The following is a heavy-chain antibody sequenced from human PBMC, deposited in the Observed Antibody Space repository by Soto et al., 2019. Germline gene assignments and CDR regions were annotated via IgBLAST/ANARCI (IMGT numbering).Heavy chain of an antibody. CDR2: IKEDGSQK. CDR1: GFTFSIYW. Sequence: GGSLRLSCAASGFTFSIYWMSWVRQAPGKGLEWVANIKEDGSQKNYVDSVKGRFTISRDNSKKTLYLQMNSLRAEDTAVYYCVRVFDTYYFDLWGQGNMVTVSS. V-gene: IGHV3-7*02. D-gene: IGHD3-9*01. J-gene: IGHJ4*02. CDR3: VRVFDTYYFDL.